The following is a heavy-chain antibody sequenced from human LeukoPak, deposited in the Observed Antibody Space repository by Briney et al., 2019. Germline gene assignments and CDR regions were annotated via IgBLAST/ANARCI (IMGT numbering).Heavy chain of an antibody. J-gene: IGHJ4*02. CDR2: ISGSGGST. CDR3: AKDWGIQLWLGGLFDY. CDR1: GFTFSSYA. Sequence: GGSLRLSCAASGFTFSSYAMSWVRQAPGKGLEWVSAISGSGGSTYYADSVKGRFTISRDNSKNTLYLQMNSLRAEDTAVYYCAKDWGIQLWLGGLFDYWGQGTLVTVSS. V-gene: IGHV3-23*01. D-gene: IGHD5-18*01.